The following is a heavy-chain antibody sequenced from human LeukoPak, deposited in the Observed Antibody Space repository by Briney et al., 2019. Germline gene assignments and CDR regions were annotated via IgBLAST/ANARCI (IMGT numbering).Heavy chain of an antibody. CDR3: ARGGYSSINFDY. CDR1: GFTVSSNN. Sequence: GGSLRLSCAASGFTVSSNNMSWVRQAPGKGLEWVSVIYSGGSTYYADSVKGRFTISRDNSKNTLYLQMNSLRAEDTAVYYCARGGYSSINFDYWGQGTLVTVSS. D-gene: IGHD6-13*01. J-gene: IGHJ4*02. V-gene: IGHV3-53*01. CDR2: IYSGGST.